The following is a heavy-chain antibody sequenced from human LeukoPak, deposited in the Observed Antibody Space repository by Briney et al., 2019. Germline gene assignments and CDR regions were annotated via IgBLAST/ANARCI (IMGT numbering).Heavy chain of an antibody. D-gene: IGHD3-10*01. CDR3: AKTGDGSGSRAPYYYYYYYMDV. J-gene: IGHJ6*03. CDR2: ISGSGGST. Sequence: PGGSLRLSCAASGFTFSSYGMSWVRQAPGKGLEWVSAISGSGGSTYYADSVKGRFTISRDNSKNTLYLQMNSLRAEDTAVYYCAKTGDGSGSRAPYYYYYYYMDVWGKGTTVTISS. V-gene: IGHV3-23*01. CDR1: GFTFSSYG.